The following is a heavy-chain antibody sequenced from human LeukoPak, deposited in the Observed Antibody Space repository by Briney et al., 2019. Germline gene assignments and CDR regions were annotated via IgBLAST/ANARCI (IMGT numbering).Heavy chain of an antibody. J-gene: IGHJ6*03. CDR1: GGTFSSYA. CDR3: ARGRRPGDYYYYMDV. Sequence: SVKVSCKASGGTFSSYAISWVRQAPGQGLEWMGGIIPIFSTANYAQNFQGRVTITADESTSTAYMELSSLRSEDTAVYYCARGRRPGDYYYYMDVWGKGTTVTVSS. CDR2: IIPIFSTA. D-gene: IGHD1-14*01. V-gene: IGHV1-69*13.